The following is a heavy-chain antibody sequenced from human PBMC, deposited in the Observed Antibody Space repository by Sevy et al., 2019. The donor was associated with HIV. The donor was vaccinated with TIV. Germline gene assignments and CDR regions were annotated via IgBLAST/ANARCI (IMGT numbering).Heavy chain of an antibody. CDR2: FDPEDGET. J-gene: IGHJ4*02. D-gene: IGHD3-22*01. CDR3: ATTKDYYDSSGYPFDH. Sequence: ASVKVSCKVSGYTLTALSMHWVRQAPGKGLEWMGTFDPEDGETRFAQKFQGRVTMTEDTSTATAYMELSSLRSEDTAVYFCATTKDYYDSSGYPFDHWGQGALVTVSS. V-gene: IGHV1-24*01. CDR1: GYTLTALS.